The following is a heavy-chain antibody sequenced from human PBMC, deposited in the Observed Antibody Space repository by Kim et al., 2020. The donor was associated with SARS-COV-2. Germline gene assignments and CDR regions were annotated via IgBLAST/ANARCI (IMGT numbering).Heavy chain of an antibody. Sequence: GGSLRHSCAASGFTFSNAWMSWVRQAPGKGLEWVGRIKSKTDGGTTDYAAPVKGRFTISRDDSKNTLYLQMNSLKTEDTAVYYCTTSLSYYYDSSGLYGMDVWGQGTTVTVSS. V-gene: IGHV3-15*01. J-gene: IGHJ6*02. CDR3: TTSLSYYYDSSGLYGMDV. CDR2: IKSKTDGGTT. D-gene: IGHD3-22*01. CDR1: GFTFSNAW.